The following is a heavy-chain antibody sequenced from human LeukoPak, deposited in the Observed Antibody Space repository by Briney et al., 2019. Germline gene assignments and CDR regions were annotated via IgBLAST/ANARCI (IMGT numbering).Heavy chain of an antibody. CDR1: GYTFTGYY. J-gene: IGHJ4*02. CDR2: INPNTGAT. CDR3: AREDPGGWYDY. D-gene: IGHD6-19*01. V-gene: IGHV1-2*02. Sequence: ASVKVSRKASGYTFTGYYMHWVRQAPGQGLEWMGWINPNTGATNYAQKFKGRVTMTRDTSISTAYMELNRLRSDDTAVYYCAREDPGGWYDYWGQGTLVTVSS.